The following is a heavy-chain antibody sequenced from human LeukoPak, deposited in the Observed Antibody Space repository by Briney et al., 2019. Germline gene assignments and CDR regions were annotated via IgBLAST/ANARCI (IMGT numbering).Heavy chain of an antibody. D-gene: IGHD4-17*01. V-gene: IGHV4-39*01. Sequence: SETLSLTCSVSGASIRSSISYWGWIRQPPGKGLEWIGSINYSGNTYYNPSLKGRVTISVDTSKNQFSLKLNSVTAADTAVYYCARDHGDFVLHDWGQGTLVTVSS. CDR2: INYSGNT. CDR1: GASIRSSISY. CDR3: ARDHGDFVLHD. J-gene: IGHJ4*02.